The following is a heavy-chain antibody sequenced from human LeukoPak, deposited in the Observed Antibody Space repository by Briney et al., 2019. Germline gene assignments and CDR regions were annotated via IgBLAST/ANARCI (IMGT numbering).Heavy chain of an antibody. CDR2: INHSGST. D-gene: IGHD3-3*01. CDR1: GGSFSGYY. V-gene: IGHV4-34*01. CDR3: ARGCTIFGVVGIGYNYMDV. Sequence: SETLSLTCAVYGGSFSGYYWSWIRQPPGKGLEWIGEINHSGSTNYNPSLKSRVTISVDLSKNQFSLKLSSVTAADTAVYYCARGCTIFGVVGIGYNYMDVWGTGPTGTVSS. J-gene: IGHJ6*03.